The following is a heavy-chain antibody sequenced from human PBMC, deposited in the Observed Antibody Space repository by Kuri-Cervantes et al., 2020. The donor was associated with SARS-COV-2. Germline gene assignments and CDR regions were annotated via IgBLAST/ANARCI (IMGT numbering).Heavy chain of an antibody. CDR1: GGSISSYY. Sequence: SETLSLTCTVSGGSISSYYWSWIRQPPGQGLEWLGYIYYSGSTKYNPSLESRVTISLDTSRNQFSLKLSSVTAADTAVYYCAQSRSIAARRPWYFDLWGRDTLVTVSS. CDR3: AQSRSIAARRPWYFDL. V-gene: IGHV4-59*01. J-gene: IGHJ2*01. CDR2: IYYSGST. D-gene: IGHD6-6*01.